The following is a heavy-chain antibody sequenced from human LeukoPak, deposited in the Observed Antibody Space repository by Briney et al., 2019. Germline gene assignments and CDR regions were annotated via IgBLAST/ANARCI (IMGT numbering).Heavy chain of an antibody. CDR3: TTGPFIVATVDY. CDR2: IKSKTDGGTT. Sequence: GGSLRLSCAASGFTFSNAWMSWVRQAPGKGLEWVGRIKSKTDGGTTDYAAPVKGRFTISRDDSKNTLYLQMYSLKTEDTAVYYCTTGPFIVATVDYWGQGTLVTVSS. V-gene: IGHV3-15*01. CDR1: GFTFSNAW. J-gene: IGHJ4*02. D-gene: IGHD5-12*01.